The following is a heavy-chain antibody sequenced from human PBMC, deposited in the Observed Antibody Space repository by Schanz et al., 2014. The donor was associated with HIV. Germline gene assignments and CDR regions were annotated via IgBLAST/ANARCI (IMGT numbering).Heavy chain of an antibody. D-gene: IGHD3-22*01. V-gene: IGHV3-23*04. CDR3: AKGRDYFDSSGYSD. CDR2: ISGSGGST. Sequence: VQLVESGGGVVQPGRSLRLSCAASGFTFSSYAMTWVRQAPGKGLEWVSAISGSGGSTYYADSVKGRFTISRDNSKNTLYLQMNSLRADDTAVYYCAKGRDYFDSSGYSDWGQGTLVTVSS. J-gene: IGHJ4*02. CDR1: GFTFSSYA.